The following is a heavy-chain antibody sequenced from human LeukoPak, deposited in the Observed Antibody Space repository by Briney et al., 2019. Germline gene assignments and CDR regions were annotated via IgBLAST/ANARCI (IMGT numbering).Heavy chain of an antibody. CDR1: GGSISSYY. Sequence: PSETLSLTCTVSGGSISSYYWSWIRQPPGKGLEWIGYIYYSGSTNYNPSLKSRVTISVDTSKNQFSLKLSSVTAADTAVYYCARDGYYYDSSGAFDIWGQGTMVTVSS. CDR3: ARDGYYYDSSGAFDI. D-gene: IGHD3-22*01. J-gene: IGHJ3*02. V-gene: IGHV4-59*12. CDR2: IYYSGST.